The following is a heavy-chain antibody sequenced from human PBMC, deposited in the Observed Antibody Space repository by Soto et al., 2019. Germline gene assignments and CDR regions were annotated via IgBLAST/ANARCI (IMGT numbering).Heavy chain of an antibody. Sequence: QVQLVESGGGVVQPGRSLRLSCAASGFTFSSYAMHWVRQAPGKGLEWVAVISYDGSNKYYADSVKGRFTISRDNSKNTLYLQRNSLRAEDTAVYYCARDPTVTKYYYYYGMDVWGQGTTVTVSS. CDR2: ISYDGSNK. J-gene: IGHJ6*02. CDR1: GFTFSSYA. V-gene: IGHV3-30-3*01. D-gene: IGHD4-17*01. CDR3: ARDPTVTKYYYYYGMDV.